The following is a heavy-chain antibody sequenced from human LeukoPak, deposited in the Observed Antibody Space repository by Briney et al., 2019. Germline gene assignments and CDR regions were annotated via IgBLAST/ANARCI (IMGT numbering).Heavy chain of an antibody. J-gene: IGHJ5*02. CDR3: AKLSFCTGGSCYSYNWFDP. Sequence: SVKDSCKASGYTFTAYYIHWVRQAPGQGLEWMGWINYNSGGTNYAQTFQGRVTMTRDTSISTAYMELSRLRSDDTAVYYCAKLSFCTGGSCYSYNWFDPWGQGTLVTVSS. CDR1: GYTFTAYY. V-gene: IGHV1-2*02. D-gene: IGHD2-15*01. CDR2: INYNSGGT.